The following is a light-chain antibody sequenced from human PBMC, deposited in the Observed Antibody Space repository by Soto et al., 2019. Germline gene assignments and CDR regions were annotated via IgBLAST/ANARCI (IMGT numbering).Light chain of an antibody. Sequence: EIVLTQSPGTLSLSPGERATLSCRASQSVSSRYLAWYQQKPGQAPRLLIYETSSRATGIPDRFSGSGSGADFTLTISRLEPEHFAVYYCQHYGASPPMYTFGQGTKLDIK. CDR1: QSVSSRY. V-gene: IGKV3-20*01. J-gene: IGKJ2*01. CDR3: QHYGASPPMYT. CDR2: ETS.